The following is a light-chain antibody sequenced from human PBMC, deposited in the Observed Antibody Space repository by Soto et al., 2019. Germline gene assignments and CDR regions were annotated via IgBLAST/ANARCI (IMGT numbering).Light chain of an antibody. CDR1: SSVLTYNS. CDR2: DVS. J-gene: IGLJ1*01. V-gene: IGLV2-14*01. CDR3: SSSTPTRGLV. Sequence: QSVLTQPDSVSGSLRQSISISCTEASSVLTYNSVSWYQHHPNKAPKLIIYDVSYRPSGVSTRFSGSQSAGSASLAISGPQAEDEAYYYCSSSTPTRGLVFGSGTKVTVL.